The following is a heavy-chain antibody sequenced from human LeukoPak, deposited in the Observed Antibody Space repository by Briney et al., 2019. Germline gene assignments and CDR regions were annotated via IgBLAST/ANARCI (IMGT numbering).Heavy chain of an antibody. J-gene: IGHJ3*02. CDR2: VSISGATT. D-gene: IGHD3-10*01. CDR1: GFTFSSYA. Sequence: GGSLRLSCAASGFTFSSYAMSWVRQAPGKGLEWISGVSISGATTNHADSVQGRFTIFRDNSKNALYLQFNSLRAEDMAVYYCAKGGWFGQSPSDVFHMWGQGTMVTVSS. V-gene: IGHV3-23*01. CDR3: AKGGWFGQSPSDVFHM.